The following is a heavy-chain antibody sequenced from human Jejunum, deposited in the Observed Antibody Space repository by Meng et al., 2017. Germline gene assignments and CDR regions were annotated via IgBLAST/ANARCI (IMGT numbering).Heavy chain of an antibody. CDR3: ATDLWGY. CDR1: GFTFRTFG. Sequence: QARLVESGGGVVQPGRSLRLSCAASGFTFRTFGMHWVRQAPGKGLEWVAIIWYDGSNEDYADSVRGRFTISRDNSKNILYLQMNNLRVDDTAMYYCATDLWGYWGQGTLVTVSS. V-gene: IGHV3-33*01. J-gene: IGHJ4*02. D-gene: IGHD2/OR15-2a*01. CDR2: IWYDGSNE.